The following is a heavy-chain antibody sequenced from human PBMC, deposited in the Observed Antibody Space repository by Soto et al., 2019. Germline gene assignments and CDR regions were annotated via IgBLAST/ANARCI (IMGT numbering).Heavy chain of an antibody. CDR1: GYTFTSYA. CDR3: ARDPLPNAYCLSTICYRLPWFDP. Sequence: ASVKVSCKASGYTFTSYAMHWVRQAPGQRLEWMGWINAGNGNTKYSQKFQGRVTITRDTSASTAYMELSSLRSEDTAVYYCARDPLPNAYCLSTICYRLPWFDPWGQGTLVTVSS. J-gene: IGHJ5*02. CDR2: INAGNGNT. D-gene: IGHD2-2*01. V-gene: IGHV1-3*01.